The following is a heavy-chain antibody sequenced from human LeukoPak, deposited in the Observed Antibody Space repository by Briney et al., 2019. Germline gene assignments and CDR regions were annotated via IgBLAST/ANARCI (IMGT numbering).Heavy chain of an antibody. D-gene: IGHD1-26*01. Sequence: GESLKISCKGSGYSFTSYWIGWVRQMPGKGLEWMGIIYPGDSDTRHSPSFQGQVTISADKSISTAYLQWSSLKASDTAMYYCARHNNLKWELNDYWGQGTLVTVSS. CDR3: ARHNNLKWELNDY. V-gene: IGHV5-51*01. J-gene: IGHJ4*02. CDR2: IYPGDSDT. CDR1: GYSFTSYW.